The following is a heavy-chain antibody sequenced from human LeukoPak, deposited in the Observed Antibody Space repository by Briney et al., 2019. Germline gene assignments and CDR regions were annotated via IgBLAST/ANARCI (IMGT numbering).Heavy chain of an antibody. D-gene: IGHD6-6*01. J-gene: IGHJ6*02. CDR3: ARWSIAARFDYYYGMDV. V-gene: IGHV1-69*13. CDR2: IIPIFGTA. Sequence: ASVTVSCTASGGTFSSYAISWVRQAPGQGLEWMGGIIPIFGTANYAQKFQGRVTITADESTSTAYMELSSLRSEDTAVYYCARWSIAARFDYYYGMDVWGQGTTVTVSS. CDR1: GGTFSSYA.